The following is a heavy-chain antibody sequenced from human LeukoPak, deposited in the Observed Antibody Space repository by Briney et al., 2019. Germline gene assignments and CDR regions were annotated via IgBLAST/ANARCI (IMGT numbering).Heavy chain of an antibody. CDR1: GGSYSGYY. J-gene: IGHJ6*02. CDR2: INHSGST. V-gene: IGHV4-34*01. CDR3: ARGRRSGYYRNYYGMDV. Sequence: SETPSLTCAVYGGSYSGYYWSWIRQPPGKGLEWIGEINHSGSTNYNPSLKSRVTISVDTSKNQFSLKLSSVTAADTAVYYCARGRRSGYYRNYYGMDVWGQGTTVTVSS. D-gene: IGHD3-22*01.